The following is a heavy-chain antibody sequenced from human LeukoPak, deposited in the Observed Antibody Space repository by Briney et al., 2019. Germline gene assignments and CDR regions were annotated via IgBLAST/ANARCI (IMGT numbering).Heavy chain of an antibody. D-gene: IGHD4-11*01. CDR1: GYTFTSYA. Sequence: ASVKVSCKASGYTFTSYAMNWVRQAPGQGLEWMGIINPSGGSTSYAQKFQGRVTMTRDTSTSTVYMELSSLRSEDTAVYYCARDGSNYDAFDIWGQGTMVTVSS. CDR3: ARDGSNYDAFDI. CDR2: INPSGGST. J-gene: IGHJ3*02. V-gene: IGHV1-46*01.